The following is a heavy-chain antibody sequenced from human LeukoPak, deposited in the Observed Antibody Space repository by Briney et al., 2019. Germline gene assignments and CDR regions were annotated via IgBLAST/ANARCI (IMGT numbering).Heavy chain of an antibody. J-gene: IGHJ4*02. CDR3: ARHQIRWTYYYDSSGSNYGGFDY. D-gene: IGHD3-22*01. V-gene: IGHV5-51*01. CDR1: GYSFTSYW. CDR2: IYPGDSDT. Sequence: GESLKISCKTSGYSFTSYWIGWVRQMPGKGLEWMGIIYPGDSDTRYSPSFQGQVTISADKSISTAYLQWSSLKASDIAMYYCARHQIRWTYYYDSSGSNYGGFDYWGQGTLVTVSS.